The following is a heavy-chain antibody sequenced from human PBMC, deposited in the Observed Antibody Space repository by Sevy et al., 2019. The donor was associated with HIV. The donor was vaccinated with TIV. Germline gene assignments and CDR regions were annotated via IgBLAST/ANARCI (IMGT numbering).Heavy chain of an antibody. CDR3: GRDHLLSLAYSWFDP. V-gene: IGHV4-39*01. CDR2: IFYTGTT. D-gene: IGHD2-2*01. CDR1: GGSISSSNYY. Sequence: QLPETLSLTCTVSGGSISSSNYYWGWIRQSPGKGLEWIGSIFYTGTTHYNPSLKSRVTISVDTSKNQFSLKLSSVTAADTAVYYCGRDHLLSLAYSWFDPWGQGTLVTVSS. J-gene: IGHJ5*02.